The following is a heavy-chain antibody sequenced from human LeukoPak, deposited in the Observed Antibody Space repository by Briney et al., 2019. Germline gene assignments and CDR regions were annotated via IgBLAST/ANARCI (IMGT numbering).Heavy chain of an antibody. J-gene: IGHJ6*02. Sequence: KPSETLSLTCTVSGGSISSSSYYWGWIRQPPGKGLEWIGSIYYSGSTYYNPSLKSRVTISVDTSKNQFSLKLSSVTAADTAVYCCARDLYGDYGMDVWGQGTTVTVSS. V-gene: IGHV4-39*07. D-gene: IGHD4-17*01. CDR3: ARDLYGDYGMDV. CDR1: GGSISSSSYY. CDR2: IYYSGST.